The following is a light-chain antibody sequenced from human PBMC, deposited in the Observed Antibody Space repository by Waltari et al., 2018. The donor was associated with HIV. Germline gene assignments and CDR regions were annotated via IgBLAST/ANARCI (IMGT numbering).Light chain of an antibody. J-gene: IGKJ4*01. CDR3: QQRGNWLT. V-gene: IGKV3-11*01. Sequence: EIVLTQSPATLSLSPGERATLSCRASQSVSRFLAWYQLKPGQAPRLLIYDASNRATGVPARFSGSGSGTDFTLTISTLEPEDFAVYYCQQRGNWLTFGGWTNVEIK. CDR1: QSVSRF. CDR2: DAS.